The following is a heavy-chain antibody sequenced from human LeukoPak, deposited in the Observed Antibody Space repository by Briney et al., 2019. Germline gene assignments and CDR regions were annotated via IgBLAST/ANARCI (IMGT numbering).Heavy chain of an antibody. J-gene: IGHJ5*02. CDR2: INHSGST. D-gene: IGHD5-18*01. Sequence: SETLSLTCAVYGGSSSGYYWSWIRQPPGKGLEWIGEINHSGSTNYNPSLKSRVTISVDTSKNQFSLKLSSVTAADTAVYYCARGGGYSYGSDWFDPWGQGTLVTVSS. V-gene: IGHV4-34*01. CDR1: GGSSSGYY. CDR3: ARGGGYSYGSDWFDP.